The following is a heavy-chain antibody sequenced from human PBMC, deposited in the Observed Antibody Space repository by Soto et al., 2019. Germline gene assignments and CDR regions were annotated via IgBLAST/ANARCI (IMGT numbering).Heavy chain of an antibody. Sequence: QVQLVQSGAEVKKPGSSVKVSCKASGGTLSSYAISWVRHAPGHGLEWMGGIIPIFGTANYAQKFQGRVTLTADEFTSTSYMELRSLRSEYTAVYYCARTNTYYYVSSCYFHYWGQGTLVTV. CDR3: ARTNTYYYVSSCYFHY. CDR2: IIPIFGTA. J-gene: IGHJ4*02. D-gene: IGHD3-22*01. V-gene: IGHV1-69*12. CDR1: GGTLSSYA.